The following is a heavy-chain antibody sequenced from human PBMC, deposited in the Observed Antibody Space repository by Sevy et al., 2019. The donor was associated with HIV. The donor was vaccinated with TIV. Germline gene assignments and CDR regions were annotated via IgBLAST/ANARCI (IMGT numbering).Heavy chain of an antibody. CDR2: INSDGSST. J-gene: IGHJ4*02. D-gene: IGHD2-15*01. Sequence: GGSLRLSCAASGFTFSSYWMHWVRQAPGKGLVWVSRINSDGSSTSYADSVKGRFTISRDNAKNTLYLQMNSLRAEDTAVYYCAGDTAQGYCSGGSCFIDYWGQGTLVTVSS. V-gene: IGHV3-74*01. CDR1: GFTFSSYW. CDR3: AGDTAQGYCSGGSCFIDY.